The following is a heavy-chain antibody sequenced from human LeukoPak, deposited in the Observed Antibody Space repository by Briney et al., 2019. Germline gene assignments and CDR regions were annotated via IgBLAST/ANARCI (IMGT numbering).Heavy chain of an antibody. D-gene: IGHD3-22*01. Sequence: ASVKVSCKASGYIFTSYYMHWVRQAPGQGLEWMGIINPSGGSTSYAQKFQGRVTMTRGMSTSTVYMELSSLRSEDTAVYYCARDLTYYDSSGYYVDNWGQGTLVTVSS. CDR1: GYIFTSYY. CDR2: INPSGGST. V-gene: IGHV1-46*01. CDR3: ARDLTYYDSSGYYVDN. J-gene: IGHJ4*02.